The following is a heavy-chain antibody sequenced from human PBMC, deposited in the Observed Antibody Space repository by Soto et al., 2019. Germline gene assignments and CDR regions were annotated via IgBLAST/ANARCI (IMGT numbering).Heavy chain of an antibody. V-gene: IGHV4-39*01. CDR2: IYYSGST. CDR3: ARHSGHIFFDY. CDR1: GGSISSSSYY. Sequence: SGSLSLTCTVSGGSISSSSYYWCWIRQPPGKGLEWIGSIYYSGSTYYNPSLKSRVTISVDTSKNQFSLKLSSVTAADTAVYYCARHSGHIFFDYWGQRTLVSVYS. J-gene: IGHJ4*02. D-gene: IGHD5-12*01.